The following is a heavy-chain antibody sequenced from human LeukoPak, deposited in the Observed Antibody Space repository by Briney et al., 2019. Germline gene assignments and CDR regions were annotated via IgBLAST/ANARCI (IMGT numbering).Heavy chain of an antibody. J-gene: IGHJ4*02. CDR1: GGTFSSYA. CDR2: NIPIFGTA. V-gene: IGHV1-69*13. CDR3: ARRDTDGGGYDTFDY. D-gene: IGHD5-12*01. Sequence: SVKVSCKASGGTFSSYAISWVRQAPGQGLEWMGGNIPIFGTANYAQKFQGRVTITADESTSTAYMELSSLRSEDTAVYYCARRDTDGGGYDTFDYWGQGTLVTVSS.